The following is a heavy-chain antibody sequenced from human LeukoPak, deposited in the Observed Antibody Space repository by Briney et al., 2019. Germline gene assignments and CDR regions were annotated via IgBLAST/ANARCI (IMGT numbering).Heavy chain of an antibody. CDR2: IYYTGNT. CDR1: PLSVTNYY. Sequence: PSETLSLTCAVSPLSVTNYYWSWIRQPPGKGLEWIGYIYYTGNTNYNPSLTSRVTLSLDTSKNQFSLRLNSVTATDTAVYYCARHASYFYSSPYADWGQGTPVTVSS. D-gene: IGHD3-22*01. CDR3: ARHASYFYSSPYAD. V-gene: IGHV4-59*08. J-gene: IGHJ4*02.